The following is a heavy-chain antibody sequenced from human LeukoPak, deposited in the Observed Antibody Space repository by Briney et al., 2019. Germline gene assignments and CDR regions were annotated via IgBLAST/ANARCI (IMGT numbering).Heavy chain of an antibody. CDR1: GFTFSSYS. CDR3: AKDRDYGDYPSAYYYYMDV. V-gene: IGHV3-21*01. D-gene: IGHD4-17*01. CDR2: ISSSSSYI. Sequence: NPGGSLRLSCAASGFTFSSYSMNWVRQAPGKGLEWVSSISSSSSYIYYADSVKGRFTISRDNAKNSLYLQMNSLRAEDTAVYHCAKDRDYGDYPSAYYYYMDVWGKGTTVTVSS. J-gene: IGHJ6*03.